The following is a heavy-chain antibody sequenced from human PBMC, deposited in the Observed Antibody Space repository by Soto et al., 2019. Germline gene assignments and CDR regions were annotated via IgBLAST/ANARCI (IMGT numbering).Heavy chain of an antibody. Sequence: SETLSLTCTVSGGSISSGGYYWSWIRQHPGKGLEWIGYNYYSGSTYYNPSLKSRVTISVDTSKNQFSLKLSSVTAADTAVYYCARYSSSRLNAFDIWGQGTMVTVSS. CDR3: ARYSSSRLNAFDI. V-gene: IGHV4-31*03. J-gene: IGHJ3*02. CDR1: GGSISSGGYY. CDR2: NYYSGST. D-gene: IGHD6-6*01.